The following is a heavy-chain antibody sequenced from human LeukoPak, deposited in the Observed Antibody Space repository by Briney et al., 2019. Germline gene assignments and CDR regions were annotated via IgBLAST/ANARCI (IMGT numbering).Heavy chain of an antibody. D-gene: IGHD1-26*01. CDR3: ARKGWELEYFNY. V-gene: IGHV4-4*09. CDR2: IYTSGST. CDR1: GDSINKYY. Sequence: SETLSLTCTVSGDSINKYYWSWIRQPPGKGLEWIGYIYTSGSTNYNPSLKSRVTISVDTSKNQFSLKLSSVTAADTAVYYCARKGWELEYFNYWGQGTLVTVSS. J-gene: IGHJ4*02.